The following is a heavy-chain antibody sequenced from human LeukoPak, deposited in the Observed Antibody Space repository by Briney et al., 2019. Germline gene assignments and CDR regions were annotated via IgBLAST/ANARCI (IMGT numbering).Heavy chain of an antibody. CDR1: GFTFSSYS. CDR2: ISSSSSYI. J-gene: IGHJ4*02. Sequence: GGSLRLSCAASGFTFSSYSTNWVRQAPGKGLEWVSSISSSSSYIYYADSVKGRFTISRDNAKNSLYLQMNSLRAEDTAVYYCARDASGVVADWGQGTLVTVSS. V-gene: IGHV3-21*01. D-gene: IGHD3-3*01. CDR3: ARDASGVVAD.